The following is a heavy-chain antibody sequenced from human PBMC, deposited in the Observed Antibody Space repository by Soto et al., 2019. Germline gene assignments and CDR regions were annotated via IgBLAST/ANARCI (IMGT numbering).Heavy chain of an antibody. CDR3: ARVLNSSRYYYYYMDV. CDR1: GGTFSSYT. V-gene: IGHV1-69*02. D-gene: IGHD2-8*02. Sequence: QVQLVQSGAEVKKPGSSVKVSCKASGGTFSSYTISWVRQAPGQGLEWMGRIIPILGIANYAQKFQGRVTITAANSTSTAYMELSSLRSEDTAVYYCARVLNSSRYYYYYMDVWGKGTTVTVSS. J-gene: IGHJ6*03. CDR2: IIPILGIA.